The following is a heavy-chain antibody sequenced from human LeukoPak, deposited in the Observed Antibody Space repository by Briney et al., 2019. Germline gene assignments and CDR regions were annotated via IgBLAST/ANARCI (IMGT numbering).Heavy chain of an antibody. V-gene: IGHV3-13*01. CDR2: IGTVGDT. J-gene: IGHJ4*02. Sequence: PGGSLRLSCAASGFTFSRYDMHWVRQATGKGLGWVSTIGTVGDTYYPGSVKGRFTISRENAKNSLYLQMNSLRAADTAVYYCARDIRKPDPNGYGDYDYFDYWGQGTLVTVSP. D-gene: IGHD4-17*01. CDR1: GFTFSRYD. CDR3: ARDIRKPDPNGYGDYDYFDY.